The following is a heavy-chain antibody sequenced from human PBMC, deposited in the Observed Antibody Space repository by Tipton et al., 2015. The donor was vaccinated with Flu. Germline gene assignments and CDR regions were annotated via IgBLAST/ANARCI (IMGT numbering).Heavy chain of an antibody. CDR1: GDSINNYY. J-gene: IGHJ5*02. D-gene: IGHD4-17*01. CDR3: ARGSVEYGAPWFDP. V-gene: IGHV4-59*01. CDR2: IYNSGST. Sequence: TLSLTCTVSGDSINNYYWSWIRQPPGKGLEWIGNIYNSGSTSYNPSLKSRVTISIDTSKNQFSLNLSSVTAADTAMYYCARGSVEYGAPWFDPWGQGSLVTVSS.